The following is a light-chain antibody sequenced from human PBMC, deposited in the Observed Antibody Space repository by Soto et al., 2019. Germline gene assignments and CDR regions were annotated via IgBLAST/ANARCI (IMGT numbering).Light chain of an antibody. CDR3: QQYNNWPPWT. CDR2: GAS. V-gene: IGKV3-15*01. CDR1: QSVSNN. J-gene: IGKJ1*01. Sequence: EIVMTQSPATLSVSPGARATLSCRASQSVSNNLAWYQQKPGQAPRLLIYGASTRATGIPARFSGSGSGTEFTLTISRLQSEDFAVYYCQQYNNWPPWTFGQGTKVEIK.